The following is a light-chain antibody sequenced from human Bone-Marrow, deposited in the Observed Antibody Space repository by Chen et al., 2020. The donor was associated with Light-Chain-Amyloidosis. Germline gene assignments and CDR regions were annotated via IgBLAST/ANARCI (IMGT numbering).Light chain of an antibody. V-gene: IGLV1-40*01. CDR2: GNG. Sequence: QSVLTQPPSVSGAPGQRVTISCTGKSSNIGAGYDVHWYQQLPGAAPKLLIYGNGNRPSGVPERFSGFKSGTSASLAITGLLAEDGADYYCQSYDTSLSGSVFGGGTKLTVL. CDR1: SSNIGAGYD. CDR3: QSYDTSLSGSV. J-gene: IGLJ3*02.